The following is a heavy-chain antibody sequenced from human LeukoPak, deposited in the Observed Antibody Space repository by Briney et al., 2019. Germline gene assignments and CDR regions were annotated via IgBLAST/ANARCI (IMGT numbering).Heavy chain of an antibody. D-gene: IGHD3-22*01. V-gene: IGHV3-48*01. CDR1: GFSFRSYS. CDR2: ISTSSSTI. CDR3: ARGYYDSSAYYPTYFDY. J-gene: IGHJ4*02. Sequence: GGSLRLSCAASGFSFRSYSMSWVRQAPGKGLEWVSYISTSSSTIYYADSVKGRFTISRDNSKNTLYLQMNSLRAEDTAVYYCARGYYDSSAYYPTYFDYWGQGTLVTVSS.